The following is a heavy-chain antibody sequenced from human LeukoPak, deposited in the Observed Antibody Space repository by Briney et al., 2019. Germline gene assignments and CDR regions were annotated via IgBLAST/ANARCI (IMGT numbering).Heavy chain of an antibody. CDR3: ARDRQWLVRYYFDY. D-gene: IGHD6-19*01. V-gene: IGHV3-33*01. CDR2: IWYDGSNK. J-gene: IGHJ4*02. Sequence: GRSLRLSCAASGFTFSSYGMHWVRQAPGKGLEWVAVIWYDGSNKYCADSVKGRFTISRDNSKNTLYLQMNSLRAEDTAVYYCARDRQWLVRYYFDYWGQGTLVTVSS. CDR1: GFTFSSYG.